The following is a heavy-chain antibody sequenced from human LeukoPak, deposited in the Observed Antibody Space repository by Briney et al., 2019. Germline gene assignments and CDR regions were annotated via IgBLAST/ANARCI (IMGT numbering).Heavy chain of an antibody. CDR1: GFTFSSYA. CDR3: AKYQGFYYHYGMDV. D-gene: IGHD2-2*01. Sequence: GGSLRLSCAASGFTFSSYAMSWVRQAPGKGLEWVSAISGSGGSTYYADSVKGRFTISRDNSKNTLYLQMNSLRAEDTAVYYCAKYQGFYYHYGMDVWGQGTTVTVSS. V-gene: IGHV3-23*01. J-gene: IGHJ6*02. CDR2: ISGSGGST.